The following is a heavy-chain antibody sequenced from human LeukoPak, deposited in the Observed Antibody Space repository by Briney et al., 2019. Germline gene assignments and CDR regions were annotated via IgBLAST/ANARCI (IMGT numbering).Heavy chain of an antibody. CDR2: INSDGSAT. D-gene: IGHD4-17*01. CDR1: GFPFSSYW. CDR3: AKKTSEYGDASSPDY. Sequence: GGSLRLSCAASGFPFSSYWMHWVRQVPGKGLLWVSRINSDGSATIYADSVRGRFTISRDNAKNTLYLQMNSLRAEDTAIYYCAKKTSEYGDASSPDYWGQGTLVTVSS. V-gene: IGHV3-74*01. J-gene: IGHJ4*02.